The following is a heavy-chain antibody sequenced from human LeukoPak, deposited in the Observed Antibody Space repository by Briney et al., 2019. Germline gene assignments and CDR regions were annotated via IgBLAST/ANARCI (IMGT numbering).Heavy chain of an antibody. D-gene: IGHD6-13*01. J-gene: IGHJ4*02. CDR2: IIPIFGTG. V-gene: IGHV1-69*13. CDR3: AKRASSSWLGYYFDY. Sequence: ASVKVSCKASGGTFSSYAISWVRQAPGQGLEWMGGIIPIFGTGNYAQKFQGRVTITADESTSTAYMELSSLRSEDTAVYYCAKRASSSWLGYYFDYWGQGTLVTVSS. CDR1: GGTFSSYA.